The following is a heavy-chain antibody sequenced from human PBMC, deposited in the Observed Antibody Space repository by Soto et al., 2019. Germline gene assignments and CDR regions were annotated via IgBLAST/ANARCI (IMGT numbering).Heavy chain of an antibody. CDR2: IIPIFGTA. Sequence: GASVKVSCKASGGTFSSYAISWVRQAPVQGLEWMGGIIPIFGTANYAQKFQGRVTITADESTSTAYMELSSLRSEDTAVYYCARASNYYDSSGYYYIRYWGQGTLVTVSS. D-gene: IGHD3-22*01. CDR3: ARASNYYDSSGYYYIRY. V-gene: IGHV1-69*13. CDR1: GGTFSSYA. J-gene: IGHJ4*02.